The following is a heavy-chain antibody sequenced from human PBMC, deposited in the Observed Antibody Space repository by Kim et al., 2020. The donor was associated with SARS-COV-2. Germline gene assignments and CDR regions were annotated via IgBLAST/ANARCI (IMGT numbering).Heavy chain of an antibody. V-gene: IGHV1-69*04. CDR2: IIPILGIA. J-gene: IGHJ5*02. CDR3: ARDNSPPNWDPNWFDP. D-gene: IGHD1-26*01. Sequence: SVKVSCKASGGTFSSYAISWVRQAPGQGLEWMGRIIPILGIANYAQKFQGRVTITADKSTSTAYMELSSLRSEDTAVYYCARDNSPPNWDPNWFDPWGQGTLVTVSS. CDR1: GGTFSSYA.